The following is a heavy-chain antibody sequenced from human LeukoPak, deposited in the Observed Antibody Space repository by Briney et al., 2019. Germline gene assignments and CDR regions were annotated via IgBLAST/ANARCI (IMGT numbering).Heavy chain of an antibody. J-gene: IGHJ5*02. D-gene: IGHD6-13*01. CDR1: GGSISSGSYY. Sequence: SETLSLTCTVSGGSISSGSYYWSWIRQPAGKGLEWIGRMYTSGSTNYNPSLKTRVTISVDMSKNQFSLKLSSVTAADTAVYYCARGIIAAAGRSSWFDPWGQGTLVTVSS. V-gene: IGHV4-61*02. CDR2: MYTSGST. CDR3: ARGIIAAAGRSSWFDP.